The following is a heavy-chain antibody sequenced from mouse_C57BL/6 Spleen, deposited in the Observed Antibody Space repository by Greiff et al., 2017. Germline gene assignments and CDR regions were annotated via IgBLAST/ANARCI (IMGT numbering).Heavy chain of an antibody. CDR3: ATPFYYGSSYYAMDY. Sequence: VKLMESGPGLVQPSQSLSITCTVSGFSLTSYGVHWVRQSPGKGLEWLGVIWRGGSTDYNAAFMSRLSITKDNSKSQVFFKMNSLQADDTAIYYCATPFYYGSSYYAMDYWGQGTSVTVSS. J-gene: IGHJ4*01. D-gene: IGHD1-1*01. CDR1: GFSLTSYG. V-gene: IGHV2-5*01. CDR2: IWRGGST.